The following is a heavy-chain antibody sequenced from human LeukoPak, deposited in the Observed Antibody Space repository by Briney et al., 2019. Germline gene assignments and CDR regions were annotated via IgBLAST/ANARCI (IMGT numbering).Heavy chain of an antibody. V-gene: IGHV3-48*04. Sequence: GGSLRLSCAASGFTFSSYSMNWVRQAPGKGLEWVSYISSSSSTIYYADSVNGRFTIYRDNAKNSLYLQMNSLRAEDTAVYYCARDKGGVGAVYWGQGTLVTVSS. CDR1: GFTFSSYS. J-gene: IGHJ4*02. CDR3: ARDKGGVGAVY. D-gene: IGHD1-26*01. CDR2: ISSSSSTI.